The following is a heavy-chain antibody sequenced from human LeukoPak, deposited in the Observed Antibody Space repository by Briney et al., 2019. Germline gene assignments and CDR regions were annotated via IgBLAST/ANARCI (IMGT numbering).Heavy chain of an antibody. CDR3: AAARDFDYSMISDY. J-gene: IGHJ4*02. CDR2: INLDSSGT. CDR1: GYTFTGYY. Sequence: ASVKVSCTASGYTFTGYYIHWVRQAPGQGLQWMGRINLDSSGTNYAHKFQGRVTMTRDTSLSTAYMELRRLRSDDTAVYYCAAARDFDYSMISDYWGQGTLVTVSS. V-gene: IGHV1-2*02. D-gene: IGHD4-11*01.